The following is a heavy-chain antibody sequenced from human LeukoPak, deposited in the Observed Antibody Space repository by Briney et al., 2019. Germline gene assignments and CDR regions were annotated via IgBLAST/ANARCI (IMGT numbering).Heavy chain of an antibody. Sequence: SETLSLTCTVSGGSISSSSYYWGWIRQPPGKGLEWIGSIYYSGSTYYNPSLKSRVTISVDTSKNQFSLKLSSVTAADTAVYYCAREGSSSPTYYFDYWGQGTLVTVSS. D-gene: IGHD6-6*01. CDR2: IYYSGST. CDR1: GGSISSSSYY. J-gene: IGHJ4*02. CDR3: AREGSSSPTYYFDY. V-gene: IGHV4-39*07.